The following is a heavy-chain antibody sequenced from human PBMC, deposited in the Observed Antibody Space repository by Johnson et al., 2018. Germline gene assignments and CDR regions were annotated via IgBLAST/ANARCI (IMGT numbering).Heavy chain of an antibody. Sequence: VQLVQSGGGVVRPGGSLRLSCAASGFTFSNAWMSWVRQAPGKGLEWVGRIKSKTDGGTTEYAAPVKGRFTISRDDSKNTLYLQMNSQKTEDTAVYYCTRGEYSESNGMDVWGQGTTVTVSS. CDR2: IKSKTDGGTT. CDR1: GFTFSNAW. J-gene: IGHJ6*02. V-gene: IGHV3-15*01. D-gene: IGHD4-11*01. CDR3: TRGEYSESNGMDV.